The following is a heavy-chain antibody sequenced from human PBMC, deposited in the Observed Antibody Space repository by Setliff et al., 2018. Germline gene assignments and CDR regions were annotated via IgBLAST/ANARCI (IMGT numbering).Heavy chain of an antibody. D-gene: IGHD5-12*01. V-gene: IGHV3-64*02. Sequence: PGGSLRLSCAASGFTFSSYAMHWVRQAPGKGLEYVSAISSNGGSTYYADPVKGRFTISRDNSKNTLYLQMGSLRAEDMAVYYCARGRWLQFDAFDIWGQGTMVTVSS. J-gene: IGHJ3*02. CDR2: ISSNGGST. CDR1: GFTFSSYA. CDR3: ARGRWLQFDAFDI.